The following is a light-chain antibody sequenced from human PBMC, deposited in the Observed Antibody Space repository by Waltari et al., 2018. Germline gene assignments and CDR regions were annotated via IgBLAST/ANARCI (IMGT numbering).Light chain of an antibody. Sequence: QSVLTQPPSASGTPGQRVTISCSGSSSNIGSNYVYWYQQFPRTAPKLLIYRNNQRPSGVSDRFSGSKSCTSASLAISGLRSDDEADYYCAVWDDSLSGRVFGGGTKLTVL. CDR1: SSNIGSNY. CDR2: RNN. V-gene: IGLV1-47*01. J-gene: IGLJ3*02. CDR3: AVWDDSLSGRV.